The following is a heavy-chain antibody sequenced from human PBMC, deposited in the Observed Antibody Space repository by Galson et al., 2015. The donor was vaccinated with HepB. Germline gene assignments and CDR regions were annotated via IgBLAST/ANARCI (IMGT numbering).Heavy chain of an antibody. CDR1: GYTLTELP. J-gene: IGHJ5*02. D-gene: IGHD6-19*01. CDR3: ATSAGREYSSGWA. CDR2: FDPEDGET. V-gene: IGHV1-24*01. Sequence: SVKVSCKVSGYTLTELPMHWVRQAPGKGLEWMGGFDPEDGETIYAQKFQGRVTMTEDTSTDTAYMELSSLRSEDTAVYYCATSAGREYSSGWAWGQGTLVTVSS.